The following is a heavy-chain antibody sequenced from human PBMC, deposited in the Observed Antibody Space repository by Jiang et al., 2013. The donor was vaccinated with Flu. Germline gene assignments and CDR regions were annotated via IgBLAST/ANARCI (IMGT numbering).Heavy chain of an antibody. D-gene: IGHD1-26*01. CDR3: ARGLNGELPYYSYGMDV. Sequence: SGAEVKKPGASVKVSCKASGYTFISYYLHWVRQAPGQGLEWMGKINPSDGGTNYAQKFQGRVTMTRDSSTSTVYMELSSLRSEDTAVYYCARGLNGELPYYSYGMDVWGQGTTVTVSS. J-gene: IGHJ6*02. CDR1: GYTFISYY. V-gene: IGHV1-46*01. CDR2: INPSDGGT.